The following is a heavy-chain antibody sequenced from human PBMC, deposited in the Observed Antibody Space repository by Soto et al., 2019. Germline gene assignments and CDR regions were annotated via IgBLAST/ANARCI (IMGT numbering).Heavy chain of an antibody. J-gene: IGHJ6*02. CDR2: ISGSGGST. CDR3: AKDTLIAAAGIYYYYYGMDV. D-gene: IGHD6-13*01. V-gene: IGHV3-23*01. CDR1: GFTFSSYA. Sequence: GSLRLSCAASGFTFSSYAMSWVRQAPGKGLEWVSAISGSGGSTYHADPVKGRFTISRDNSKNTLYLQMNSLRAEDTAVYYCAKDTLIAAAGIYYYYYGMDVWGQGTTVTVSS.